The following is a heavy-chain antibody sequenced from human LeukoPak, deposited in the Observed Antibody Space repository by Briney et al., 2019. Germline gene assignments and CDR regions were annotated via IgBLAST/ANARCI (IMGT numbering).Heavy chain of an antibody. CDR1: GFTVSSNY. J-gene: IGHJ4*02. D-gene: IGHD3-16*01. Sequence: GGSLRLSCAASGFTVSSNYMSWVRQAPGKGLEWVSVIYSGGSTYYADSVRGRFTISRDNSKNTLYLQMNSLRAEDTAVYYCARGFIGSFGGVSWGQGTLVTVSS. V-gene: IGHV3-66*01. CDR2: IYSGGST. CDR3: ARGFIGSFGGVS.